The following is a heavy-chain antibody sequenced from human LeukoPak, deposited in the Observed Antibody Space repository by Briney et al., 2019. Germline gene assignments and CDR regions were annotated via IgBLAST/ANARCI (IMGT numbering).Heavy chain of an antibody. Sequence: GGSLRLSCAASGFTFDDHAMHWVRQAPGKGLEWVSGISWNTVAIGYADSVKGRFTISRDNAKNSLYLQMNSLRAEDTAVYYCARDLGPGTTSDYWGQGTLVTVSS. D-gene: IGHD1-7*01. CDR3: ARDLGPGTTSDY. CDR2: ISWNTVAI. V-gene: IGHV3-9*01. J-gene: IGHJ4*02. CDR1: GFTFDDHA.